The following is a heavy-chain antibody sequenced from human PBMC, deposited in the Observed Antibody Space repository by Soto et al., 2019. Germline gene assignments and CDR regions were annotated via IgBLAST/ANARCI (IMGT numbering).Heavy chain of an antibody. CDR2: FDPEDGET. J-gene: IGHJ3*02. D-gene: IGHD2-15*01. CDR3: ATPHPYCSGGSGYSRIRGAFDI. Sequence: SVKVSCKVSGYTLTELSIHWVRQAPGKGLEWMGGFDPEDGETIYAQKFRGRVTMTEDTSTDTAYMELSSLRSGDTAVYYCATPHPYCSGGSGYSRIRGAFDIWGQGTMDTVSS. V-gene: IGHV1-24*01. CDR1: GYTLTELS.